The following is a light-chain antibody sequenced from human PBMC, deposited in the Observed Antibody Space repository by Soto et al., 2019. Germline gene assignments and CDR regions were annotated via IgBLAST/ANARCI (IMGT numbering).Light chain of an antibody. CDR1: QSISGW. CDR2: KAS. CDR3: QQYNSYWT. V-gene: IGKV1-5*03. Sequence: DIQMTQSPSTLSASVGDRVTITCRASQSISGWLAWYQQKPGKAPKLLIDKASSLESGVPSRFSGSGSGTEFTLTISNLQPDDFATYDCQQYNSYWTFGQGTKVEIK. J-gene: IGKJ1*01.